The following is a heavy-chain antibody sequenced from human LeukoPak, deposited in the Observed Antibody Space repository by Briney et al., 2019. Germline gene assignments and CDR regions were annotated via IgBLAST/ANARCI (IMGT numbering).Heavy chain of an antibody. CDR2: INPSGGST. CDR3: ARDPHMITFGGVIAPDY. Sequence: ASVKVSCKASGYTFTSYYMHWVRQAPGQGLEWMGIINPSGGSTSYAQKFQGRVTMTRDTSTSTVYMELSSLRSEDTAVYYCARDPHMITFGGVIAPDYWGQGTLVTVSS. D-gene: IGHD3-16*02. V-gene: IGHV1-46*01. CDR1: GYTFTSYY. J-gene: IGHJ4*02.